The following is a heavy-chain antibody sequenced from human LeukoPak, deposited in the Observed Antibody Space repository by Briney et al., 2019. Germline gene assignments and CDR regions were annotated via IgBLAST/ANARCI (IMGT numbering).Heavy chain of an antibody. Sequence: SETLSLTCAVYGGSFSGYYWSWIRQPPGKGLEWIGEINRSGSTNYNPSLKSRVTISVDTSKNQFSLKLSSVTAADTAVYYCARGSGHYDYIWGSYRYAKFDYWGQGTLVTVSS. CDR3: ARGSGHYDYIWGSYRYAKFDY. V-gene: IGHV4-34*01. CDR1: GGSFSGYY. J-gene: IGHJ4*02. CDR2: INRSGST. D-gene: IGHD3-16*02.